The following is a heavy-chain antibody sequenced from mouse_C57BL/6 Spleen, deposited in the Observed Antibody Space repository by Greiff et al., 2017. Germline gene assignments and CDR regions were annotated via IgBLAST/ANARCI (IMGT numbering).Heavy chain of an antibody. Sequence: EVKLMESGAELVRPGASVKLSCTASGFNIKDDYMHWVKQRPEQGLEWIGWIDPENGATEYASKFQGKATITADTSSNTAYLQLSSLTSEDTAVYYCTTPMVTTGKFAYWGQGTLVTVSA. D-gene: IGHD2-2*01. CDR3: TTPMVTTGKFAY. J-gene: IGHJ3*01. V-gene: IGHV14-4*01. CDR2: IDPENGAT. CDR1: GFNIKDDY.